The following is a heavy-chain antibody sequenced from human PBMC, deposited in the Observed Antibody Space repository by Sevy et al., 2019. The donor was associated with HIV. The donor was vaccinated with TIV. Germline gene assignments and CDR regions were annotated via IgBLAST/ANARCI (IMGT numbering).Heavy chain of an antibody. Sequence: GGSLRLSCTASEFTFGDYAMSWFRQAPGKGLEWVGFIRSKAYGGTTEYAASVKGRFTISRDDSKSIAYLQMNSLKTEDTAVYYCTRDTIFGVVIKRGSWFDPWGQGTLVTVSS. CDR2: IRSKAYGGTT. CDR3: TRDTIFGVVIKRGSWFDP. CDR1: EFTFGDYA. D-gene: IGHD3-3*01. J-gene: IGHJ5*02. V-gene: IGHV3-49*03.